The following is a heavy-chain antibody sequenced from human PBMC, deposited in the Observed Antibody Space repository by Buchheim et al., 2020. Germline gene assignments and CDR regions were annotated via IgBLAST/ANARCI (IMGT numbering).Heavy chain of an antibody. CDR3: AKDLSPIRAGTPPGAWFDP. CDR1: GFSFNSYA. CDR2: ISGSGGGT. Sequence: EVQLLESGGGLVQPGGSLRLSCAASGFSFNSYAMSWVRQAPGKGLEWVSGISGSGGGTYYADSVKGRFTISRDNSKNTLSLQMHSLTAEDTAVYYCAKDLSPIRAGTPPGAWFDPWGQGTL. D-gene: IGHD2-21*01. V-gene: IGHV3-23*01. J-gene: IGHJ5*02.